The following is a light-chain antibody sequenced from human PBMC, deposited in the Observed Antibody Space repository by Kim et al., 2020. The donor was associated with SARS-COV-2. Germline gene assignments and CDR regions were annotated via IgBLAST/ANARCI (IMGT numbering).Light chain of an antibody. CDR1: SSDVGSYDY. Sequence: QSALTQPASVSGSPGQSITISCTGTSSDVGSYDYVSWYQQYPGKAPKLIIYDVSYRPSGLSHRFSGSKSGSTASLTISGLQAEDEADYYCSSYAGSYSLVFGGGTKLTVL. CDR2: DVS. J-gene: IGLJ2*01. V-gene: IGLV2-14*01. CDR3: SSYAGSYSLV.